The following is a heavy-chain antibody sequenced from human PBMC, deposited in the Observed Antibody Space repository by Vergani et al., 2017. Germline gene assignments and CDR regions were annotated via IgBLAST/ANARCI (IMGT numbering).Heavy chain of an antibody. D-gene: IGHD3-22*01. CDR3: ARSSGYYSYYFDF. CDR1: GGTFSNYA. Sequence: QVQLVQSGAEVKKPGSSVKVSCKASGGTFSNYAISWVRQAPGQGLEWMGIINPSGGSTSYAQKFQGRVTMTRDTSTSTVYMELSSLRSEDTAVYYCARSSGYYSYYFDFWGQGTLVTVSS. J-gene: IGHJ4*02. V-gene: IGHV1-46*01. CDR2: INPSGGST.